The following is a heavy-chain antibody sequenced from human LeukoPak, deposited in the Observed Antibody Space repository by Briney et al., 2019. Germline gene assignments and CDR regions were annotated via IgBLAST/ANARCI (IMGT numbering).Heavy chain of an antibody. CDR3: AREARYYYDSSGYPVDY. CDR2: ISSSSSYI. CDR1: GFTFSSYS. V-gene: IGHV3-21*01. D-gene: IGHD3-22*01. Sequence: GGSLRLSCAASGFTFSSYSMNWVRQAPGKGLEWVSSISSSSSYIYYADSVKGRFTISRDNAKNSLYLQMNSLRAEDTAVYYCAREARYYYDSSGYPVDYWGQGTLVTVSS. J-gene: IGHJ4*02.